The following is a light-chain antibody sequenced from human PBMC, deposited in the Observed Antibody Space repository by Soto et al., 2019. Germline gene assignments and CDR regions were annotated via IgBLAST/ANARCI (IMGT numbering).Light chain of an antibody. V-gene: IGLV2-14*02. J-gene: IGLJ1*01. CDR2: GGS. CDR3: SSYTTSNTRQIV. Sequence: QSALAQPASVSGSPGQSIAISCAGTSNDVGSYNLVSWYQHHPGKAPKLMIYGGSKRPSGVSDRFSGSKSGNTASLTISGLQPEDEADYYCSSYTTSNTRQIVFGTGTKVTVL. CDR1: SNDVGSYNL.